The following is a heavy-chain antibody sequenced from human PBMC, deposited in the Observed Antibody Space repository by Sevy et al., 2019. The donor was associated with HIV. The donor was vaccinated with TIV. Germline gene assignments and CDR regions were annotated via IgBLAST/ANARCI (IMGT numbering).Heavy chain of an antibody. V-gene: IGHV4-34*01. D-gene: IGHD3-22*01. J-gene: IGHJ4*02. Sequence: SETLSLTCAVYGGSFSGYYWSWIRQPPGKGLEWIGEINHSGSTNYNPSLKSRVTILVDTSKNQFSLKLSSVTAADTAVYYCARGRGGDYYDSSGYQEVIFDYWGQGTLVTVSS. CDR2: INHSGST. CDR3: ARGRGGDYYDSSGYQEVIFDY. CDR1: GGSFSGYY.